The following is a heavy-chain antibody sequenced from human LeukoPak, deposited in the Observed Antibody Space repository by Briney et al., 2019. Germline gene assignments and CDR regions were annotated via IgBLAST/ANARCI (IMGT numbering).Heavy chain of an antibody. CDR1: GFTVSSTY. CDR3: ARGGYGSGWYYFDY. Sequence: GGSLRLSCAASGFTVSSTYMTWVRQAPGKGLEWVSVIYSGGSTYYADSVKGRFTISRDNSKNTLYLQMNSLGAEDTAVYYCARGGYGSGWYYFDYWGQGTLVTVSS. J-gene: IGHJ4*02. D-gene: IGHD6-19*01. V-gene: IGHV3-53*01. CDR2: IYSGGST.